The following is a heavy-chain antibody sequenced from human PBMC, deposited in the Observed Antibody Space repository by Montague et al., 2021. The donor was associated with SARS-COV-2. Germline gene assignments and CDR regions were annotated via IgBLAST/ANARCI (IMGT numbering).Heavy chain of an antibody. Sequence: SLRLSCAASGFTFSSYGMHWVRQAPGKGLEWVAVIWNDGRYRFHADSVKGRFAISRDNSKNTLYLEMNTLRAEVTALYYCARDDSRDGNNFDYWGQGALVTVSS. CDR2: IWNDGRYR. CDR3: ARDDSRDGNNFDY. D-gene: IGHD5-24*01. J-gene: IGHJ4*02. V-gene: IGHV3-33*01. CDR1: GFTFSSYG.